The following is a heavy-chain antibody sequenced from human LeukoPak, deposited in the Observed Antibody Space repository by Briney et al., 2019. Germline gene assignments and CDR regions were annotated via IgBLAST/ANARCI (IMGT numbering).Heavy chain of an antibody. Sequence: GGSLRLSCAASGFTFSNYAMSWVRQAPGKGLEWVSAILGSGGGTYYADSVKGRFTVSRDNSKSTLYLQMNSLRAEDTALYYCAKWGDYDVLTGYYVPDYWGQGTLVTVSS. J-gene: IGHJ4*02. V-gene: IGHV3-23*01. CDR1: GFTFSNYA. D-gene: IGHD3-9*01. CDR3: AKWGDYDVLTGYYVPDY. CDR2: ILGSGGGT.